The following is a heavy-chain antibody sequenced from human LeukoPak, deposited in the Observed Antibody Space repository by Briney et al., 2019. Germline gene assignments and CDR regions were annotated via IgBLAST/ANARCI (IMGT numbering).Heavy chain of an antibody. CDR1: GGSISSSSYY. V-gene: IGHV4-39*07. D-gene: IGHD3-10*01. CDR2: IYYSGST. CDR3: ARMTYYYGSGSSYYYGMDV. Sequence: SETLSLTCTVSGGSISSSSYYWGWIRQPPGKGLEWIGSIYYSGSTYYNPSLKSRVTISVDTSKNQFSLKLSSVTAADTAVYYCARMTYYYGSGSSYYYGMDVWGQGTTVTVSS. J-gene: IGHJ6*02.